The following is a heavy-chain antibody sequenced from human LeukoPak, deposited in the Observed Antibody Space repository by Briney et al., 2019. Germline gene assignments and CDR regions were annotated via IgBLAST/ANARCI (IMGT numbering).Heavy chain of an antibody. Sequence: GAPVKVSCKASGYTFTGYYMHWVRQAPGQGLEWMGWINPNSGGTNYAQKFQGRVTMTRDTSISTAYMELSRLRSDDTAVYYCARDKATMGNYYYGMDVWGQGTTVTVSS. D-gene: IGHD5-24*01. V-gene: IGHV1-2*02. CDR2: INPNSGGT. J-gene: IGHJ6*02. CDR1: GYTFTGYY. CDR3: ARDKATMGNYYYGMDV.